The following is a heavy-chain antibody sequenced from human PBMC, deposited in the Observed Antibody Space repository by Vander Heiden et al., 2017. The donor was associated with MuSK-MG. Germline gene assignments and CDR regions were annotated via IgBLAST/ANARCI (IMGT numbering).Heavy chain of an antibody. Sequence: QVQLAESGGGVVQPGTSLRFSCAASGITFSSNGMHWVRQAPGKGLEWVAVIWYDGSNKYYADSVKGRFTISRDNSKNTLYLQMNSLRAEDTAVYYCAREPYGSSWFDYWGQGTLVTVSS. CDR2: IWYDGSNK. J-gene: IGHJ4*02. D-gene: IGHD6-13*01. CDR3: AREPYGSSWFDY. CDR1: GITFSSNG. V-gene: IGHV3-33*01.